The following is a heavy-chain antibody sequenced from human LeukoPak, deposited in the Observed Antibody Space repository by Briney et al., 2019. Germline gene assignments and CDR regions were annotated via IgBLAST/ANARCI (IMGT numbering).Heavy chain of an antibody. V-gene: IGHV4-30-4*01. CDR1: GGSISSGDYY. J-gene: IGHJ3*02. Sequence: PSETLSLTCTVSGGSISSGDYYWSWIRQPPGKGLEWIGYIYYSGSTYYNPSLKSRVTISVDTSKNQFSLKLSSVTAADTAVYYCAREWDDSSGNDAFDIWGQGTMVTVSS. D-gene: IGHD3-22*01. CDR2: IYYSGST. CDR3: AREWDDSSGNDAFDI.